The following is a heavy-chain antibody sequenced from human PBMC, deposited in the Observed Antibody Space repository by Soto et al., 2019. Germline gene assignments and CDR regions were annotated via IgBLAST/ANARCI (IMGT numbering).Heavy chain of an antibody. Sequence: EVQLVESGGGLVQPGGSLRLSCAASGFTFSSYWMNWVRQAPGKGLEWVANIKQDGTAKHYVDSVKDRFTISRDNAKSSLHLQLNSLRADDTAVYYCAGGTGWFIVDWGQGTLVTVSS. V-gene: IGHV3-7*02. J-gene: IGHJ4*02. CDR1: GFTFSSYW. CDR2: IKQDGTAK. CDR3: AGGTGWFIVD. D-gene: IGHD6-19*01.